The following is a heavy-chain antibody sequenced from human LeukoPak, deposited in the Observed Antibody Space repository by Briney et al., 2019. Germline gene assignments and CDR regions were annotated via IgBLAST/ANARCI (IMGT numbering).Heavy chain of an antibody. D-gene: IGHD3-16*02. Sequence: EASVKVSCKASGYTLSTYGTSWVRQAPGQGLEWMGGIIPIFGTANYAQKFQGRVTITADESTSTAYMELSSLRSEDTAVYYCARTPITFGGVIYWFDPWGQGTLVTVSS. CDR3: ARTPITFGGVIYWFDP. CDR1: GYTLSTYG. J-gene: IGHJ5*02. CDR2: IIPIFGTA. V-gene: IGHV1-69*13.